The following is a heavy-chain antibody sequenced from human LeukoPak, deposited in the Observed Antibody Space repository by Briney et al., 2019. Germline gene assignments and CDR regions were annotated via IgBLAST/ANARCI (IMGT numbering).Heavy chain of an antibody. V-gene: IGHV3-21*01. Sequence: GGSLRLYCAASGFAFSSYSMNWVRQAPGKGLEWVSSISSSSSYIYYADSVKGRFTISRDNAKNSLYLQMNSLRAEDTAVYYCARSRYYDFWSGYLSDWDYWGQGTLVTVSS. CDR1: GFAFSSYS. D-gene: IGHD3-3*01. CDR3: ARSRYYDFWSGYLSDWDY. CDR2: ISSSSSYI. J-gene: IGHJ4*02.